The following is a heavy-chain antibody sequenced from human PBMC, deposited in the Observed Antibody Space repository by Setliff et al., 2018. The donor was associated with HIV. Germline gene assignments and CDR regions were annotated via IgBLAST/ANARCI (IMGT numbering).Heavy chain of an antibody. D-gene: IGHD6-6*01. CDR2: ISSSGSTI. Sequence: GGSLRLSCAASGFTFSSYEMNWVRQAPGKGLEWVSYISSSGSTIYYADSVKGRFTISRDNAKNSLYLQMNSLRAEDTAVYYCARVQYSSSAGAFDIWGQGTMVTVSS. CDR3: ARVQYSSSAGAFDI. V-gene: IGHV3-48*03. J-gene: IGHJ3*02. CDR1: GFTFSSYE.